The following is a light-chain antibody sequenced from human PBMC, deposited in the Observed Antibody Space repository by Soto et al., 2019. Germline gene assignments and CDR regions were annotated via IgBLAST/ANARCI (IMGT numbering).Light chain of an antibody. Sequence: DIQMTQSPSTLSASVGDRVSITCRASQSIGDWLAWYQQKPGKAPKLLIYKASNLQSGVPSRFSGSGSGTDFTLTISSLQPADFATDYCQHYDSYSPTWTFGQGTKVDIK. V-gene: IGKV1-5*03. CDR1: QSIGDW. CDR2: KAS. CDR3: QHYDSYSPTWT. J-gene: IGKJ1*01.